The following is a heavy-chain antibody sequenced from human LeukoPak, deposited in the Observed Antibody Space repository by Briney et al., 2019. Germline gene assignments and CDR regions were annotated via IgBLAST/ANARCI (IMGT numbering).Heavy chain of an antibody. J-gene: IGHJ6*02. Sequence: PGGSLRLSCAASGFTFSSYAMSWVRQAPGKGLEWVAVISYDGSNKYYADSVKGRFTISRDNSKNTLYLQMNSLRAEDTAVYYCARAYYDFWSGYSNYYYYGMDVWGQGTTVTVSS. CDR3: ARAYYDFWSGYSNYYYYGMDV. CDR1: GFTFSSYA. CDR2: ISYDGSNK. V-gene: IGHV3-30-3*01. D-gene: IGHD3-3*01.